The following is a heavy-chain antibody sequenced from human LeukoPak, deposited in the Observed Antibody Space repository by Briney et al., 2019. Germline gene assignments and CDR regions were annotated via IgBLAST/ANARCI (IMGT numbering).Heavy chain of an antibody. J-gene: IGHJ4*02. CDR3: ARVGGNYEGLIDY. CDR2: ISAYNGYT. V-gene: IGHV1-18*01. D-gene: IGHD1-26*01. Sequence: ASVKVSCKASGYTFTNFPIGWVRQAPGQGLEWMGCISAYNGYTKYAPSLQGRVTMTTDTSTSTAYMQLRSLRSDDTAMYYCARVGGNYEGLIDYWGQGTLVTVSS. CDR1: GYTFTNFP.